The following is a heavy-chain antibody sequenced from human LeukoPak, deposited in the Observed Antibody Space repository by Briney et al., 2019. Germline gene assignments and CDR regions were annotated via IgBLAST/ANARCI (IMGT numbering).Heavy chain of an antibody. D-gene: IGHD2-2*01. CDR2: ISYDGSNK. Sequence: PGGSLRLSCAASGFTFSSYAMHWVRQAPGKGLEWVAVISYDGSNKYYADSVKGRFTISRDNSKNTLYLQMNSLRAEDTAVYYCATPTANLGYCGSTSCYESAFNIWGQGKMVTVSS. CDR3: ATPTANLGYCGSTSCYESAFNI. V-gene: IGHV3-30*04. CDR1: GFTFSSYA. J-gene: IGHJ3*02.